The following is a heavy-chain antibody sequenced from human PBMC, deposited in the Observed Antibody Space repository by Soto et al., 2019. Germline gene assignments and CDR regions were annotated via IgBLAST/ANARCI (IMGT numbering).Heavy chain of an antibody. V-gene: IGHV1-8*02. D-gene: IGHD6-6*01. J-gene: IGHJ6*02. CDR2: MNPNSGNT. Sequence: ASVKVSCKASGHTFTSSDINWERQTTGQGLEWMGWMNPNSGNTGYAQKFQGRVTMTRNTSISTAYMELSRLTSEDPTVSNSASMGPGIAARPGRDGMDAWGQETTVAVSS. CDR1: GHTFTSSD. CDR3: ASMGPGIAARPGRDGMDA.